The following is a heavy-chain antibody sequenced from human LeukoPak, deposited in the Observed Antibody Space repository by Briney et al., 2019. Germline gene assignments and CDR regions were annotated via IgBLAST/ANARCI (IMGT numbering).Heavy chain of an antibody. V-gene: IGHV4-38-2*02. Sequence: SETLSLTCTVSGYSISSGYYWSWIRQPPGKGLEWIGEINHSGSTNYKPSLKSRVTISVETSKNQFSLKLRSVTAADTAVYYCARVTGYMIEDYFDYWGQGTLVTVSS. CDR2: INHSGST. CDR3: ARVTGYMIEDYFDY. J-gene: IGHJ4*02. D-gene: IGHD3-22*01. CDR1: GYSISSGYY.